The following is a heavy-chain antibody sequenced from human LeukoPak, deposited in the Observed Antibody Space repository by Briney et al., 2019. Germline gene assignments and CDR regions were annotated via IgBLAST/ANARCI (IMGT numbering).Heavy chain of an antibody. CDR1: GGSISSSSYH. J-gene: IGHJ6*03. D-gene: IGHD3-10*01. Sequence: PSETLSLTCTVSGGSISSSSYHWGWIRQPPGKGLEWIGNIYYSGSTYYNPSLKSRVTMSVDTSKNQFSLKVSSVTAADTAVYYCARDGSLVRGGITSYFYMDVWGKGTTVTVSS. CDR3: ARDGSLVRGGITSYFYMDV. V-gene: IGHV4-39*07. CDR2: IYYSGST.